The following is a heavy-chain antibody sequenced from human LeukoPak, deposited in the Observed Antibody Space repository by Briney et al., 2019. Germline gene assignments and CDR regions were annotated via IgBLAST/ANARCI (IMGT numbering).Heavy chain of an antibody. CDR3: ARGKGGTGFDY. CDR2: TYYRSKWYN. CDR1: GDSVSSNSAV. D-gene: IGHD1-26*01. Sequence: SQTLSLTCAISGDSVSSNSAVWNWIRQSPSRGLEWLGRTYYRSKWYNDYAVSVRSRITINSDTSKNHFSLQLNSVTPEDTAVYYCARGKGGTGFDYWGQGTLVTVSS. J-gene: IGHJ4*02. V-gene: IGHV6-1*01.